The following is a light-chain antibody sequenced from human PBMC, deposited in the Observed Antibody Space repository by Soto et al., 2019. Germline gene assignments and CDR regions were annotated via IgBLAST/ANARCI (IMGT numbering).Light chain of an antibody. J-gene: IGLJ1*01. CDR2: EVS. V-gene: IGLV2-14*01. CDR1: SSDVGGYNY. Sequence: QSALTQPASVSGSPGQSITISCTGTSSDVGGYNYVSWYQQHPGKAPKLMIYEVSNRPSGVSNRFSGSKSGNTASLTISRLQAEDEADYYCRSYTSSSTLLFGTGTKVTVL. CDR3: RSYTSSSTLL.